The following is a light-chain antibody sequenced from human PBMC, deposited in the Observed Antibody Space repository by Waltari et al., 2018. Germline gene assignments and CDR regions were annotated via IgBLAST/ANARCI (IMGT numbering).Light chain of an antibody. Sequence: QSALPQPASVSGSPGQSITISCTGTNSDIGYYNYVSWYRQHPDTAPKLMIFDVSRWPSGVSHRFSGSKSGNTASLTISGLQADDEARYYCAAYTSTNTLMFGGGTKVTVL. V-gene: IGLV2-14*01. CDR3: AAYTSTNTLM. J-gene: IGLJ3*02. CDR1: NSDIGYYNY. CDR2: DVS.